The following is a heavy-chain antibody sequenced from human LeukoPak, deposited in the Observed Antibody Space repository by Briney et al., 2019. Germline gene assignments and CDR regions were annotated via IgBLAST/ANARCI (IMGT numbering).Heavy chain of an antibody. Sequence: GGSRKLSCAPPGFTVSSNYMSWVRQAPGKGLEWVSVIYSGGSTYYADSVKGRFTISRDNSKNTLYLQMNSLRAEDTAVYYCAREKGDYYFDYWGQGTLVTVSS. J-gene: IGHJ4*02. CDR2: IYSGGST. D-gene: IGHD2-21*02. CDR1: GFTVSSNY. CDR3: AREKGDYYFDY. V-gene: IGHV3-53*01.